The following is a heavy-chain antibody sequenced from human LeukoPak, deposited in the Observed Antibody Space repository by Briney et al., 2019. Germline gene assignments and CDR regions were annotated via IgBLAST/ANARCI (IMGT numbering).Heavy chain of an antibody. CDR3: ARGGYYDSSGYYQGNSFAFDI. CDR2: IYYSGST. CDR1: GGSISSYY. V-gene: IGHV4-59*01. Sequence: SETLSLTCTVSGGSISSYYWSWIRQPPGKGLEWIGYIYYSGSTNYNPSLKSRVTISVDTSKNQFSLTLSSVTAADTAVYYCARGGYYDSSGYYQGNSFAFDIWGQGTMVTVSS. J-gene: IGHJ3*02. D-gene: IGHD3-22*01.